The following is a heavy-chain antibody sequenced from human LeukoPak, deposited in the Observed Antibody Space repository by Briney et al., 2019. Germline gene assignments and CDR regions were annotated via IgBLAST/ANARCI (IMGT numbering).Heavy chain of an antibody. J-gene: IGHJ3*02. CDR1: GGSISSYY. CDR2: IYYSGST. Sequence: PSETLSLTCTVSGGSISSYYWSWIRQPPGKGLEWIGYIYYSGSTNYNPSLKSRVTISVDTSKNQFSLKLSSVTAADTAVYYCARGRYYYGSGSYYADFDAFDIWGQGTMVTVSS. V-gene: IGHV4-59*01. CDR3: ARGRYYYGSGSYYADFDAFDI. D-gene: IGHD3-10*01.